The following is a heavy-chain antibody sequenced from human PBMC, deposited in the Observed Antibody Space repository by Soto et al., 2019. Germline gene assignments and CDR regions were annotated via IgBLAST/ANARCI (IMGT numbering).Heavy chain of an antibody. V-gene: IGHV4-30-4*01. CDR1: GDSLSSGDYY. CDR2: IYYSGTT. CDR3: ARHFRDGYNALGY. J-gene: IGHJ4*02. Sequence: PSETLSVTCTVAGDSLSSGDYYWSWIRQPPGKGLEWIGCIYYSGTTNYNPSLKSRVTISIDTSKNHFSLNLSSATAADTAVYYCARHFRDGYNALGYWGQGTLVTSPQ. D-gene: IGHD5-12*01.